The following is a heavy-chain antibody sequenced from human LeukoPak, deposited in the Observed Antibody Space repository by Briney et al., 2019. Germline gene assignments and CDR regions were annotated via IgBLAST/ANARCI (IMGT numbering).Heavy chain of an antibody. D-gene: IGHD3-10*01. CDR1: GGSISSGGYS. Sequence: PSQTLSLTCAVSGGSISSGGYSWSWIRQPPGKGLEWIGYIYHSGSTYYNPSLKSRVTISVDRSKNQFSLKLSSVTAADTAVYYCARGGFGVFARSSYFDYWGQGTLVTVSS. CDR2: IYHSGST. V-gene: IGHV4-30-2*01. J-gene: IGHJ4*02. CDR3: ARGGFGVFARSSYFDY.